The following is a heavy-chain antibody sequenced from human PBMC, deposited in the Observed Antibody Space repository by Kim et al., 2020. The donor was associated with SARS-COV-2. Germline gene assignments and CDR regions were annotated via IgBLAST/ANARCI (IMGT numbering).Heavy chain of an antibody. Sequence: GGSLRLSCAASGFTFSSYWMHWVRQAPGKGLVWVSRINSDGSSTSYADSVKGRFTISRDNAKNTLYLQMNSLRAEDTAVYYCARAWTYYYDSSGYYLDYWGQGTLVTVSS. V-gene: IGHV3-74*01. CDR2: INSDGSST. CDR1: GFTFSSYW. CDR3: ARAWTYYYDSSGYYLDY. D-gene: IGHD3-22*01. J-gene: IGHJ4*02.